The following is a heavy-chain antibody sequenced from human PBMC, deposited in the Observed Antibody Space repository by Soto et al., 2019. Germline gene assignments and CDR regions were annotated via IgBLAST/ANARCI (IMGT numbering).Heavy chain of an antibody. D-gene: IGHD3-3*01. CDR2: ISGSGGST. CDR1: GFTFSSYA. Sequence: EVQLLESGGGLVQPGGSLRLSCAASGFTFSSYAMSWVRQAPGKGLEWVSAISGSGGSTYYADSVKGRFTISRDNSKNTLYLQMNSLRAEDTAVYYCAKGRRIFGVVIDKYYFDYWGQGTLVTVSS. J-gene: IGHJ4*02. V-gene: IGHV3-23*01. CDR3: AKGRRIFGVVIDKYYFDY.